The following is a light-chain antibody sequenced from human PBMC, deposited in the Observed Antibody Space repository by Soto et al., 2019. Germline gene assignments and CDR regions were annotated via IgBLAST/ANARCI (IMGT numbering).Light chain of an antibody. Sequence: EIVLTQSPVTLSLSPGERATLSCRASQSSTSTYLAWYQQKPGQAPRLLIYGASSRATGIPDRFSGDGSGTDFSLTISRLEPEDFATYYCLQHNSYPRTFGQGTKVDIK. CDR2: GAS. CDR1: QSSTSTY. J-gene: IGKJ1*01. CDR3: LQHNSYPRT. V-gene: IGKV3-20*01.